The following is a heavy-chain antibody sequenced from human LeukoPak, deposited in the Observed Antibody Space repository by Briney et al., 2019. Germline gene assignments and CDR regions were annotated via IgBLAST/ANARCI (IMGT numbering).Heavy chain of an antibody. CDR2: ISHDGSNK. J-gene: IGHJ3*02. D-gene: IGHD1-26*01. Sequence: GGSLRLSCAASGFTFSSYNMHWVRQAPGKGLEWVAVISHDGSNKHYADSVKGRFTISRDNSRNTLYLQMNSLRAEDTAVYYCARSQGARDAFDIWGQGTMVTVSS. V-gene: IGHV3-30*03. CDR1: GFTFSSYN. CDR3: ARSQGARDAFDI.